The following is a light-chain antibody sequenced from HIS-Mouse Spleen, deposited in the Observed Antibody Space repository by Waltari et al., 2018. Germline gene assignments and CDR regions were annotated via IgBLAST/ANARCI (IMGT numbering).Light chain of an antibody. J-gene: IGLJ3*02. CDR3: CSYAGSSTWV. CDR1: SSDVGSYNL. CDR2: EGS. V-gene: IGLV2-23*01. Sequence: QSALTQPASVSGSPGQSITISCTGTSSDVGSYNLVPWYQQHPGKAPKLMIYEGSKRPSGVSNRFSGSKSGNTASLTISGLQAEDEAHYYCCSYAGSSTWVFGGGTKLTVL.